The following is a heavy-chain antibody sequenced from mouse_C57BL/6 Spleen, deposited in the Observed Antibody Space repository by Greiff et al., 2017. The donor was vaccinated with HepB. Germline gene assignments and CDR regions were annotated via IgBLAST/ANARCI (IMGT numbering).Heavy chain of an antibody. CDR2: INPSNGGT. D-gene: IGHD2-4*01. CDR1: GYTFTSYW. Sequence: QVQLQQPGTELVKPGASVKLSCKASGYTFTSYWMHWVKQRPGQGLEWIGNINPSNGGTNYNEKFKSKATLTVDKSSSTAYMQLSSLTSEDSAVDYCARSVGDYEDAGGFAYWGQGTLVTVSA. V-gene: IGHV1-53*01. CDR3: ARSVGDYEDAGGFAY. J-gene: IGHJ3*01.